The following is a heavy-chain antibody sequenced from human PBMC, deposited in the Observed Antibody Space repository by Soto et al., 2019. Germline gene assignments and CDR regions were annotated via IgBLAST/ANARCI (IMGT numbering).Heavy chain of an antibody. CDR2: ISWNSGTI. Sequence: EVQLVESGGGLVQPGRSLRLSCAASGFGLDGYAMHWVRQDPGKGLEWVSGISWNSGTIGYADSVKGRFTISRDNAKNSLYLQMNSLRLEDTAMYYCAKDTQLRFYGMDVWGQGTTVTVSS. CDR1: GFGLDGYA. CDR3: AKDTQLRFYGMDV. V-gene: IGHV3-9*01. J-gene: IGHJ6*02.